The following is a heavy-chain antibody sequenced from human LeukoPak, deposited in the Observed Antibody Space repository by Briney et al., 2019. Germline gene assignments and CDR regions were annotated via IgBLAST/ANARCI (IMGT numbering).Heavy chain of an antibody. V-gene: IGHV3-30-3*01. CDR2: ISYDGSNK. CDR3: ARANGPSQPALDY. J-gene: IGHJ4*02. Sequence: GGSLRLSCVASGFTFSTHAMSWVRQAPGKGLEWVAVISYDGSNKYYADSVKGRFTISRDNSKNTLYLQMNSLRAEDTAVYYCARANGPSQPALDYWGQGTLVTVSS. CDR1: GFTFSTHA. D-gene: IGHD2-8*01.